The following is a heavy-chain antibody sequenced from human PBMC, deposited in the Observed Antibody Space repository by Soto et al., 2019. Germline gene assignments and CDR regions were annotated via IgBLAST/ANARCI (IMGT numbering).Heavy chain of an antibody. D-gene: IGHD3-22*01. J-gene: IGHJ4*02. CDR1: GFTFSSYS. CDR2: ISSSSSTI. Sequence: GGSLRLSCAASGFTFSSYSMNWVRQAPGKGLEWVSYISSSSSTIYYADSVKGRFTISRDNAKNSLYLQMNSLRDEDTAVYYCARGLYYYDSRGYWGYWGQGTLVTVPQ. V-gene: IGHV3-48*02. CDR3: ARGLYYYDSRGYWGY.